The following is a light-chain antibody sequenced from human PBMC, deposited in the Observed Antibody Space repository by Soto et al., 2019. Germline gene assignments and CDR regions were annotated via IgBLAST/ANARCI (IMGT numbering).Light chain of an antibody. V-gene: IGKV4-1*01. Sequence: DIVMTQSPDSLAVSLGERATINCKSSQSVLYSSNNKNYLAWYQQKPGQPPKLLIYWASTRESGVPDRFSGSGSGTDLTLTISRLQAEDVAVYYCQQYYSTPYTFGQGTKLEIK. CDR2: WAS. CDR1: QSVLYSSNNKNY. CDR3: QQYYSTPYT. J-gene: IGKJ2*01.